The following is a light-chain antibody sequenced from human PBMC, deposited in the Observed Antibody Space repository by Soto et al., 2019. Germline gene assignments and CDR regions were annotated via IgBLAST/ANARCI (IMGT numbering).Light chain of an antibody. V-gene: IGLV1-44*01. CDR2: SNN. Sequence: QSVLTQPPSASGTPGQRVTISCSGSSSNIGSNTVTWYQQLPGAAPKLLINSNNQRPSGVPDRFSGSKSGTSASLAISGLQSEDEADYYCAAWDESLSGYVVFGGGTKLTVL. CDR1: SSNIGSNT. CDR3: AAWDESLSGYVV. J-gene: IGLJ3*02.